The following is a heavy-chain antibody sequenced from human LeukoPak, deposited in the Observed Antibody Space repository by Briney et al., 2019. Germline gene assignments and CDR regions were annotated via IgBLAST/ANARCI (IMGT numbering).Heavy chain of an antibody. Sequence: ASVKVSCKASGYTFISYYMHWVRQAPGQGLEWLGIINPSGGSTTYAQKFQGRVTVTRDTSTSTVYMELSSLRSEDTAAYYCARVTTSDAFDIWGQGTMVTVSS. D-gene: IGHD4-17*01. CDR3: ARVTTSDAFDI. J-gene: IGHJ3*02. CDR1: GYTFISYY. V-gene: IGHV1-46*01. CDR2: INPSGGST.